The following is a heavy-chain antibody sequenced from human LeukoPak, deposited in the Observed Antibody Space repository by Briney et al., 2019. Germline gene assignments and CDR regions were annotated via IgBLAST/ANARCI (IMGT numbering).Heavy chain of an antibody. Sequence: SKTLSLTCAVYGGSFSGYYWSWIRQPPGKGLEWIGEINHSGSTNHNPSLKSRVTISVDTSKNQFSLKLSSVTAADTAVYYCARLYIAARKNFDYWGQGTLVTVSS. CDR3: ARLYIAARKNFDY. CDR1: GGSFSGYY. J-gene: IGHJ4*02. D-gene: IGHD6-6*01. V-gene: IGHV4-34*01. CDR2: INHSGST.